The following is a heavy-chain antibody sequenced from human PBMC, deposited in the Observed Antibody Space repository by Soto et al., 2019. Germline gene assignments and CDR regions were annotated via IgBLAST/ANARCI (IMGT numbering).Heavy chain of an antibody. Sequence: VQLVESGGGVVQPGRSLRLSCAASGFTINSYGMHWVRQSPGKGLEWVAVISYDGTNKDYVDSVKGRFTISRDISKNTVYLQMNSLRPEDTAVYYCAIFIEIQPEATFPWGQGTLVTVSS. D-gene: IGHD5-18*01. CDR3: AIFIEIQPEATFP. CDR2: ISYDGTNK. J-gene: IGHJ5*02. CDR1: GFTINSYG. V-gene: IGHV3-30*03.